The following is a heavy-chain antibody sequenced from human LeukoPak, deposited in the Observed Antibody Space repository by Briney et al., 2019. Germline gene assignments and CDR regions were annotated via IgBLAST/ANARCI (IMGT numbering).Heavy chain of an antibody. CDR3: ARADYDFWSTHYYYFDS. CDR2: IYYSGST. Sequence: PSETLSLTCSVSGDSISNRDFYWVWIRQPPGKGLEYIGSIYYSGSTYYNPSLMRRITISIDTSKNHFSLKLNSVTATDTAVYYCARADYDFWSTHYYYFDSWGQGTLVTVSS. J-gene: IGHJ4*02. V-gene: IGHV4-39*02. CDR1: GDSISNRDFY. D-gene: IGHD3-3*01.